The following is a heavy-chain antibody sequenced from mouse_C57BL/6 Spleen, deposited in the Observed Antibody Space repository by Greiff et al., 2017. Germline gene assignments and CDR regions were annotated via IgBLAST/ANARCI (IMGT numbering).Heavy chain of an antibody. CDR3: ARATTATSFDY. Sequence: VQLQQPGAELVMPGASVKLSCKASGYTFTSYWMHWVKQRPGQGLEWIGEIDPSDSYTNYNQKFKGKSTLTVDKSSSTAYMQLSSLTSEDSAVYYCARATTATSFDYWGQGTTLTVSS. CDR2: IDPSDSYT. CDR1: GYTFTSYW. V-gene: IGHV1-69*01. J-gene: IGHJ2*01. D-gene: IGHD1-2*01.